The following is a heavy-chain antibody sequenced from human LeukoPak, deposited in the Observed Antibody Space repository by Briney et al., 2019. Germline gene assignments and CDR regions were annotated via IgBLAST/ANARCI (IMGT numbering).Heavy chain of an antibody. J-gene: IGHJ3*02. CDR1: GGSISSSSYY. CDR3: ARDVEYYDFWSGYYGAFDI. V-gene: IGHV4-39*07. D-gene: IGHD3-3*01. CDR2: IYYSGST. Sequence: SETLSLTCTVSGGSISSSSYYWGWIRQPPGKGLEWIGSIYYSGSTYYNPSLKSRVTISVDTSKNQFSLKLSSVTAADTAVYYCARDVEYYDFWSGYYGAFDIWGQGTMVTVSS.